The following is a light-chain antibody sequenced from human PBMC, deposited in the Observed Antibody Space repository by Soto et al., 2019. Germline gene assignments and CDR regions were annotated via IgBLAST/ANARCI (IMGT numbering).Light chain of an antibody. Sequence: QSVLTQPPSVSAAPGQKVTISCSGSSSNIGNNYVSWYQQLPGTAPKLLIYENNKRPSGIPDRFSGSKSGTSATLVITGLQTGDEADYYCGTWDSSLSAGRFGGGTKLTVL. J-gene: IGLJ2*01. V-gene: IGLV1-51*02. CDR2: ENN. CDR1: SSNIGNNY. CDR3: GTWDSSLSAGR.